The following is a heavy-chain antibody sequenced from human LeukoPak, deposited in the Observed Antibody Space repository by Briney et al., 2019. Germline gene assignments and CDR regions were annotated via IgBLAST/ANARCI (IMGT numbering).Heavy chain of an antibody. J-gene: IGHJ4*02. CDR3: AKELYRITIFGVVIDY. V-gene: IGHV3-23*01. D-gene: IGHD3-3*01. CDR2: ISGSGGST. Sequence: GGSLRLSCAASGFTFSSYAMSWVRQAPGKGLEWVSAISGSGGSTYYADSVEGRFTISRDNSKNTLYLQMNSLRAEDTAVYYCAKELYRITIFGVVIDYWGQGTLVTVSS. CDR1: GFTFSSYA.